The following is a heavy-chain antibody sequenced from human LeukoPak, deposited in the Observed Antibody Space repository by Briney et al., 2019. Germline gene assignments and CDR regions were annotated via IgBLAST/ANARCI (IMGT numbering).Heavy chain of an antibody. V-gene: IGHV4-59*01. J-gene: IGHJ4*02. CDR3: ARHHVDTAMVHYFDY. CDR2: IYYSGST. D-gene: IGHD5-18*01. Sequence: SETLSLTCTVSGGSISSYYWSWIRQPPGKGLEWIGYIYYSGSTNYNPSLKSRVTILVDPSKNPFSLKLSSVTAADTAVYYCARHHVDTAMVHYFDYWGQGTLVTVSS. CDR1: GGSISSYY.